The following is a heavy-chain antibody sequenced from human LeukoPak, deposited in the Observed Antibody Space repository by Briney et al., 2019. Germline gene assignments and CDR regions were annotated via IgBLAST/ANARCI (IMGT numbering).Heavy chain of an antibody. CDR2: IYYTGST. D-gene: IGHD2-21*01. CDR1: GGSISSYY. V-gene: IGHV4-59*01. CDR3: ARGVVIAPQTFDY. Sequence: PSETLSLTCTVSGGSISSYYWSWIRQPPGKGLEWIGYIYYTGSTNYNPSLKSRVTISVDTSKNQFSLKLSSVTAADTAVYYCARGVVIAPQTFDYWGQGTLVTVSS. J-gene: IGHJ4*02.